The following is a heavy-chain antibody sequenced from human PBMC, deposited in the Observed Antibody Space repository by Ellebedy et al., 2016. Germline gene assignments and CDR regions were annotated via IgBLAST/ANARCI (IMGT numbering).Heavy chain of an antibody. CDR3: AKDIFGNSFTQYYYYGMDV. CDR2: ISGSGGST. CDR1: GFTFSSYA. J-gene: IGHJ6*02. V-gene: IGHV3-23*01. D-gene: IGHD4-23*01. Sequence: GESLKISCAASGFTFSSYAMSWVRQAPGKGLEWVSAISGSGGSTYYADSVKGRFTISRDNSKNTLYLQMNSLRAEDTAVCYCAKDIFGNSFTQYYYYGMDVWGQGTTVTVSS.